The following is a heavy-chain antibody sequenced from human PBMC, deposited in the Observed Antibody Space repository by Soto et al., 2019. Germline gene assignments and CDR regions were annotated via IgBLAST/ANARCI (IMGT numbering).Heavy chain of an antibody. CDR2: IDWDDDK. D-gene: IGHD6-13*01. J-gene: IGHJ6*02. CDR3: ARSSSWKNGMDV. Sequence: SGPTLVNRTQTLTLTCTFSGFSLSTSGMCVSWIRQPPGKALEWIALIDWDDDKYYSTSLKTRLTISKDTSKNQVVPTMTNMDPVDTATYYCARSSSWKNGMDVWGQGTTVTVSS. CDR1: GFSLSTSGMC. V-gene: IGHV2-70*01.